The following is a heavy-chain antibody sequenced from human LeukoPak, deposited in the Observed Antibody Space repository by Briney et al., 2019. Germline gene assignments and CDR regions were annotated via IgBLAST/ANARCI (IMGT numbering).Heavy chain of an antibody. Sequence: SETLSLTCAVYGGSFSGYYWSWIRQPPGKGLEWIGESNHSGSTNYKPSLKSRVTISVDTSKNQFSLKLSSVTAADTAVYYCARGYWSYRYTYDYWGQGTLVTVSS. CDR2: SNHSGST. CDR1: GGSFSGYY. CDR3: ARGYWSYRYTYDY. J-gene: IGHJ4*02. D-gene: IGHD3-16*02. V-gene: IGHV4-34*01.